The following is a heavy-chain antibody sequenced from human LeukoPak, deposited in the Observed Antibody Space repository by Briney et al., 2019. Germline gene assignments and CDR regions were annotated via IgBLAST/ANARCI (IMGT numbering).Heavy chain of an antibody. D-gene: IGHD5-18*01. CDR1: GYTFTSYY. Sequence: ASVKVSCKASGYTFTSYYMHWVRQAPGQGLEWMGIINPSGGSTSYAQKFQGRVTMTRDMSTSTVYMELSSLRSEDTAVYYCARDPGDSYGYNYYMDVWGKGTTVTVSS. V-gene: IGHV1-46*01. J-gene: IGHJ6*03. CDR2: INPSGGST. CDR3: ARDPGDSYGYNYYMDV.